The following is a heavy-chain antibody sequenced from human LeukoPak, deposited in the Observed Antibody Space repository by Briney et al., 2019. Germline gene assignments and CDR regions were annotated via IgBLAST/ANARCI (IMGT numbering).Heavy chain of an antibody. V-gene: IGHV1-2*02. Sequence: GASVKVSCKASGYTFTGYYMHWVRQTPGQGLEWMGWINPNSGGTNYAQKFQGRVTMTRDTSISTAYMELSRLRSDDTAVYYCAINLAVAGKENYWGQGTLVTVSS. CDR1: GYTFTGYY. J-gene: IGHJ4*02. CDR3: AINLAVAGKENY. CDR2: INPNSGGT. D-gene: IGHD6-19*01.